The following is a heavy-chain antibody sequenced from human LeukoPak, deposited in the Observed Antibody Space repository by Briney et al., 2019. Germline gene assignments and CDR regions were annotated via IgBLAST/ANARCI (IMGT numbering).Heavy chain of an antibody. V-gene: IGHV3-23*01. D-gene: IGHD2-2*01. CDR3: AKLQTAVVPAATLGFDS. J-gene: IGHJ4*02. CDR2: IFPSGGEI. Sequence: GGSLRLSCAASGFTFSTFAMIWVRQPPGKGLEWVSSIFPSGGEIHYADSVKGRFSVSRDNTKNTFHLQMNSLRAEDTAIYYCAKLQTAVVPAATLGFDSWGQGTLVTVSS. CDR1: GFTFSTFA.